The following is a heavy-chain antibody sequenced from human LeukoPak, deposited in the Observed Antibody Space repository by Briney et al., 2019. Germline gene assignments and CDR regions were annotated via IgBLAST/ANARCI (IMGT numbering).Heavy chain of an antibody. V-gene: IGHV3-48*02. J-gene: IGHJ4*02. CDR2: ISSSSTII. D-gene: IGHD6-19*01. CDR3: ARWFTSGRGFFDY. CDR1: GFTVSSNY. Sequence: GGSLRLSCAASGFTVSSNYMSWVRQAPGKGLEWVSYISSSSTIIYYADSVKGRFTICRDNAKNSLYLQMNSLRDEDTAVYYCARWFTSGRGFFDYWGQGILVTVSS.